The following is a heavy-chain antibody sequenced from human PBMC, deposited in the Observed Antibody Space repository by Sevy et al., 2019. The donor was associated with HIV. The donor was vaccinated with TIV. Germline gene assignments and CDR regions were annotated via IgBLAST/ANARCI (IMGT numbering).Heavy chain of an antibody. V-gene: IGHV3-7*01. CDR3: ARGVGLDC. J-gene: IGHJ4*02. CDR1: GFTFSPYW. CDR2: IRPDGSDK. D-gene: IGHD1-26*01. Sequence: GGSLRLSCAASGFTFSPYWMTWVRQAPGKGREWVANIRPDGSDKYYVDSVKGRFTISRDNAKNSLYLQMNSLRADDTAMYYGARGVGLDCWGQGALVTVSS.